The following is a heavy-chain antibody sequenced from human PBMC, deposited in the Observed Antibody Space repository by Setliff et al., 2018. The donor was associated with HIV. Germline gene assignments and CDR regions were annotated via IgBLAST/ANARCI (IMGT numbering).Heavy chain of an antibody. V-gene: IGHV4-34*01. CDR2: INHTGNT. Sequence: KTSETLSLTCAVYGGSFSGYHWNWIRQFPGKGLEWIGEINHTGNTQYNPSLKSQVTMSEETSKNQFSLKLKSVTAADTAIYFCARGKGGLVGPAEFDYWGPGTLVTVSS. D-gene: IGHD1-26*01. J-gene: IGHJ4*02. CDR1: GGSFSGYH. CDR3: ARGKGGLVGPAEFDY.